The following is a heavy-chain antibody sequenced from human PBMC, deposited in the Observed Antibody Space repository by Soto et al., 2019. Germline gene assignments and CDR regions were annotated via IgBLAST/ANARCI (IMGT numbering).Heavy chain of an antibody. D-gene: IGHD2-21*02. J-gene: IGHJ4*02. V-gene: IGHV1-46*01. CDR3: ARGGHVVVVTAALDY. Sequence: QVQLMQSGAEVKKPGASVKVSCKASGDTFTDYYIHWVRQAPGQGLEWMGTVNPSGGHTTYAQHCLGRVNXTXXXSXXTLYMELTSLTSADTAVYYCARGGHVVVVTAALDYWGQGTLVTVSS. CDR2: VNPSGGHT. CDR1: GDTFTDYY.